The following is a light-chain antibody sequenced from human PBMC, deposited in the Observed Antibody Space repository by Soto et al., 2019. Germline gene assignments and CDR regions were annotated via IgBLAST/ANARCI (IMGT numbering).Light chain of an antibody. V-gene: IGKV3-20*01. CDR3: QQYSRSPST. Sequence: IVLTQFPGTWSLSPGERATLSCRASQSVSSSSLAWYQQKPGQAPRLLIYGGSRRATGIPDRFSGSVSGTDFILTISRLEPEDFAMYYCQQYSRSPSTFGQGTKVDIK. CDR2: GGS. CDR1: QSVSSSS. J-gene: IGKJ1*01.